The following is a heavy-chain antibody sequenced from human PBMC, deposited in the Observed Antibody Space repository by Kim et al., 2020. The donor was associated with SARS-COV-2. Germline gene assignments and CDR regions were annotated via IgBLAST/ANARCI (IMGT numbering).Heavy chain of an antibody. CDR2: AYYIGNT. CDR3: ARDQRYSSGWYFD. J-gene: IGHJ2*01. D-gene: IGHD6-19*01. V-gene: IGHV4-39*02. Sequence: SETLSLTCTVSGGSLSSSSYYWGWIRQPPGKGLEWIGTAYYIGNTYYNPSLKSRVTISVDTSQNQFSLKLGSVTAADTAVYYCARDQRYSSGWYFD. CDR1: GGSLSSSSYY.